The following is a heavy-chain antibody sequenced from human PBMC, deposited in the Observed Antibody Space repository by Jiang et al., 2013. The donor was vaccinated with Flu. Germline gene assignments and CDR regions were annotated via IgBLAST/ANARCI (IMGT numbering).Heavy chain of an antibody. J-gene: IGHJ5*01. CDR3: ALGPPNKSEGWFES. D-gene: IGHD1-14*01. CDR1: DFSLSSSDMA. Sequence: KPTQTLTLTCSFSDFSLSSSDMAVGWIRQPPGKALEWLALISWDGDKRYSPSLKNRLTITKDTFKNQMVLTMTNMDPVDTATYYCALGPPNKSEGWFESWGQGETGHRLL. CDR2: ISWDGDK. V-gene: IGHV2-5*02.